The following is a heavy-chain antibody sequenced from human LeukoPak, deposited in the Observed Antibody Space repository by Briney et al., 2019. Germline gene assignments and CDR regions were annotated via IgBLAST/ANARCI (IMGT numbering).Heavy chain of an antibody. CDR1: GYTFTGYY. V-gene: IGHV1-2*02. CDR2: INPNSGGT. Sequence: ASVKVSCKASGYTFTGYYIHWVRQAPGQGVEWMGWINPNSGGTNYAQKFQGRVTMTRDTSISTAYMELSRLRSDETAVYYCARDEDTAMVYFDYWGQGTLVTVSS. D-gene: IGHD5-18*01. J-gene: IGHJ4*02. CDR3: ARDEDTAMVYFDY.